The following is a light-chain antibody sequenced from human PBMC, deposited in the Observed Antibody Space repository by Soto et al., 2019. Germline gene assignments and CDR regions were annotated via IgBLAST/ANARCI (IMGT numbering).Light chain of an antibody. CDR3: QQSYSTPWT. V-gene: IGKV1-39*01. CDR1: RDVGSD. J-gene: IGKJ1*01. Sequence: QMTQSPSSLSASVGEKIIITCRASRDVGSDVSWYQQKPGQAPKLLIYAASSLQSGVPSRFSGSGSGTDFTLTISSLQPEDFATYYCQQSYSTPWTFGQGTKVEIK. CDR2: AAS.